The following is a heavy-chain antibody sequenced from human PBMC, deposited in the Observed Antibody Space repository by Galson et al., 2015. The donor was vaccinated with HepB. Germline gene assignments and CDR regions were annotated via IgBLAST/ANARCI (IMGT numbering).Heavy chain of an antibody. V-gene: IGHV5-10-1*01. CDR3: ARHNYYDSSGYWYFQH. J-gene: IGHJ1*01. D-gene: IGHD3-22*01. Sequence: QSGAEVKKPGESLRISCKGSGYSFTSYWISWVRQMPGKGLEWMGRIDPSDSYTNYSPSFQGHVTISADKSISTAYLQWSSLKASDTAMYYCARHNYYDSSGYWYFQHWGQGTLVTVSS. CDR1: GYSFTSYW. CDR2: IDPSDSYT.